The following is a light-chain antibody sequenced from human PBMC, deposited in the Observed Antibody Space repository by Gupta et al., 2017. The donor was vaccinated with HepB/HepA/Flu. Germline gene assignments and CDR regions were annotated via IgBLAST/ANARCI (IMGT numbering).Light chain of an antibody. Sequence: EIVLTQSPVTLSFSPGERSTLSCRASQSISTYLAWYQQKPGQAPRLLIYDASNWASGIPARFSGSGSGTDFTLTISSLEPEDSAVYYCQQRFNWTLTFGQGTLLEFK. CDR1: QSISTY. CDR2: DAS. J-gene: IGKJ5*01. V-gene: IGKV3-11*01. CDR3: QQRFNWTLT.